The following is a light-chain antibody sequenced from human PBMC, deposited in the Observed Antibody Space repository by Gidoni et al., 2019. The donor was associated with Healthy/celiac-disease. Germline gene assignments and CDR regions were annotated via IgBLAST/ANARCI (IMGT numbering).Light chain of an antibody. V-gene: IGKV1D-13*01. CDR3: QQFNNYPPLYT. CDR2: DAS. Sequence: AIQLTQSPSSLSASVGDRGTITCRASQGISSALAWYQQKPGKAPKLLIYDASSLESGVPSRFSGSGSGTDFTLTISSLQPEDFATYYCQQFNNYPPLYTFXXXTKLEIK. CDR1: QGISSA. J-gene: IGKJ2*01.